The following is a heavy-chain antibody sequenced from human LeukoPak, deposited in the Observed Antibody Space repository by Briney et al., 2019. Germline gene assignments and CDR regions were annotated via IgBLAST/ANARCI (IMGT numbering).Heavy chain of an antibody. V-gene: IGHV3-23*01. CDR3: ANTDILTGYSDY. Sequence: GGSLRLSCAASGFTFSSDAMSWVRQAPGKGLEWVSVISGNGGRTYYADSVKGRFTISRDSSNNTLYLQMDSLRADDTAVYYCANTDILTGYSDYWGQGTLVTVSS. CDR2: ISGNGGRT. D-gene: IGHD3-9*01. CDR1: GFTFSSDA. J-gene: IGHJ4*02.